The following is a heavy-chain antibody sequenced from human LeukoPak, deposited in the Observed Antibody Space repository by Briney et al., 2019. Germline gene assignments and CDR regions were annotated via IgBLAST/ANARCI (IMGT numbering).Heavy chain of an antibody. CDR1: GFTFSSYG. V-gene: IGHV3-48*02. D-gene: IGHD5-12*01. CDR3: ARAMRSGYDY. Sequence: PGGSLRLSCAASGFTFSSYGTNWLRQAPGKRLEWVSYISSGSDSIYYADSVKGRFTISRDNAENSLDLQMNSLRDEDTAVYYCARAMRSGYDYWGQGTLVTVSS. J-gene: IGHJ4*02. CDR2: ISSGSDSI.